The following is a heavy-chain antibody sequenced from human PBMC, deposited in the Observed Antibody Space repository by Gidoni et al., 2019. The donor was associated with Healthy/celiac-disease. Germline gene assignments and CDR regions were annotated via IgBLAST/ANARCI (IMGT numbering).Heavy chain of an antibody. Sequence: QVQLQESGPGLVKPSETLSLPCTVSGGSISSYYWSWIRQPPGKGLEWIGYIYYSGSTNYNPSLKSRVTISVDTSKNQFSLKLSSVTAADTAVYYCARGLRTVTTNYHYYYGMDVWGQGTTVTVSS. V-gene: IGHV4-59*01. CDR2: IYYSGST. D-gene: IGHD4-17*01. CDR3: ARGLRTVTTNYHYYYGMDV. CDR1: GGSISSYY. J-gene: IGHJ6*02.